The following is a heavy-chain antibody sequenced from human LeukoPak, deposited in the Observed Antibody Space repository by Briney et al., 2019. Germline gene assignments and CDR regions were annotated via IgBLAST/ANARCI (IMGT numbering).Heavy chain of an antibody. D-gene: IGHD3-22*01. J-gene: IGHJ4*02. V-gene: IGHV7-4-1*02. Sequence: ASVKVSCKTSGYTFTSYSITWVRQAPGQGLEWMGWINTNTGNPTYAQGFTGRFVFSLDTSVSTAYLQISSLKAEDTAVYYCARISLDADSSGYYSSWGQGTLVTVSS. CDR2: INTNTGNP. CDR1: GYTFTSYS. CDR3: ARISLDADSSGYYSS.